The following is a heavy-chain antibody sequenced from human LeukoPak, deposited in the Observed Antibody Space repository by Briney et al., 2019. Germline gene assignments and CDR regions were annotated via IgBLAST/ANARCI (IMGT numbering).Heavy chain of an antibody. CDR2: IIPIFGTA. CDR3: ARDRVKSYYYYGMDV. CDR1: GGTFISYA. Sequence: ASVKVSCKASGGTFISYAISWVRQAPGQGLEWMGGIIPIFGTANYAQKFQGRVTITADESTSTAYMELSSLRSEDTAVYYCARDRVKSYYYYGMDVWGQGTTVTVSS. J-gene: IGHJ6*02. D-gene: IGHD2-21*01. V-gene: IGHV1-69*13.